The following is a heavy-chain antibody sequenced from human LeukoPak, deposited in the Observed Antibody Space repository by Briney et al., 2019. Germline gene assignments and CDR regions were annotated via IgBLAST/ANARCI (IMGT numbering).Heavy chain of an antibody. D-gene: IGHD3-10*01. V-gene: IGHV1-69*01. CDR2: IIPIFGTA. J-gene: IGHJ6*03. CDR1: GGTFSSYA. Sequence: ASVKVSCKASGGTFSSYAISWVRQAPGQGLEWMGGIIPIFGTANYAQKFQGRVTITADESTGTAYMELSSLRSEDTAVYYCARDLRPLWFGELIPPSPRYYDYYYYMDVWGKGTTVTVSS. CDR3: ARDLRPLWFGELIPPSPRYYDYYYYMDV.